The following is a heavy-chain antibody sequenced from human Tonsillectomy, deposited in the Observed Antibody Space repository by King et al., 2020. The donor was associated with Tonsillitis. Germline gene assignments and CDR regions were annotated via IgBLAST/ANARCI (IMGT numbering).Heavy chain of an antibody. V-gene: IGHV3-9*01. CDR1: EFTFDDYA. Sequence: VQLVESGGGLVQPGRSLRLSCAASEFTFDDYAMHWVRQAPGKGLEWVSGISWNSGSIGYADSVKGRFTISRDNAKNSLYLQMSSLRAEDTAVYYCAKAGGDVLWFGIDYWGQGTLVTVSS. D-gene: IGHD3-10*01. J-gene: IGHJ4*02. CDR2: ISWNSGSI. CDR3: AKAGGDVLWFGIDY.